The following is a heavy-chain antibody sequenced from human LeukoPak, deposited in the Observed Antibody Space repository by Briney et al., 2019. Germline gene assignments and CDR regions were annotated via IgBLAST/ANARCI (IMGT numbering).Heavy chain of an antibody. J-gene: IGHJ4*02. CDR2: INPSGGST. V-gene: IGHV1-46*01. D-gene: IGHD2-8*01. CDR1: GYTFTGYY. CDR3: ARGRGGTNGLDYFDY. Sequence: ASVKVSCKASGYTFTGYYMHWVRQAPGQGLEWMGIINPSGGSTSYAQKFQGRVTMTRDTSTSTVYMELSSLRSEDTAVYYCARGRGGTNGLDYFDYWGQGTLVTVSS.